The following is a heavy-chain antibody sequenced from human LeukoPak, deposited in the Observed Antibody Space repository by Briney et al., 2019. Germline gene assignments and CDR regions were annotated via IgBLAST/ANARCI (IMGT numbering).Heavy chain of an antibody. CDR2: IWNDGSKK. V-gene: IGHV3-33*01. J-gene: IGHJ4*02. D-gene: IGHD3-22*01. CDR1: GLTFSSYG. CDR3: ARYISTIVVAPGY. Sequence: GRSLRLSCAASGLTFSSYGMHWVRQAPGKGLEWVAVIWNDGSKKYYADSVKGRFTISRDNSKNTLYLQMNSLRAEDTAVFYCARYISTIVVAPGYWGQGTLVTVSP.